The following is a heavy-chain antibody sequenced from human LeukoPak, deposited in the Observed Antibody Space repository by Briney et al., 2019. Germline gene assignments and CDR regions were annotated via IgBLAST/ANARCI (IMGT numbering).Heavy chain of an antibody. V-gene: IGHV3-7*01. J-gene: IGHJ6*03. D-gene: IGHD6-19*01. CDR1: GFSIRTYW. Sequence: PGGSLRLSCAASGFSIRTYWMSWVRQAPGKGLEWVANIKQDGSEKNSVDSVKGRFTISRDNAKNSLYLQMNSLRAEDTALYYCVAVADYYCMDVWGKGTPVTISS. CDR3: VAVADYYCMDV. CDR2: IKQDGSEK.